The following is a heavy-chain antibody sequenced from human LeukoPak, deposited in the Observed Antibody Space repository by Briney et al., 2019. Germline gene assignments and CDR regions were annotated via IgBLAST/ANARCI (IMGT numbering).Heavy chain of an antibody. V-gene: IGHV4-34*01. CDR1: GGSFSGYY. CDR2: INHSGST. D-gene: IGHD1-26*01. J-gene: IGHJ4*02. CDR3: ARASWGAILY. Sequence: SETLSLTCAVYGGSFSGYYWSWIRQPPGKGLEWIGEINHSGSTNYNPSLKSRVTISVDTSKNQFSLKLSSVTAADTAVYYCARASWGAILYWGQGTLVTVSS.